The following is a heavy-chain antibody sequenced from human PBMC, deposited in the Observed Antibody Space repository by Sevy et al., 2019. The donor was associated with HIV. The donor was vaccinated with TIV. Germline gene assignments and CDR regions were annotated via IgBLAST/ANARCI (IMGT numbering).Heavy chain of an antibody. Sequence: ASVKVSCKASGGTFSSYAISWVRQAPGQGLEWMGGIIPIFGTANYAQKFQGRVTITADESTSTAYMELSSLRSEDTAVYYCARRGIQLNPGLQYFDYWGQGTLVTISS. CDR2: IIPIFGTA. J-gene: IGHJ4*02. CDR3: ARRGIQLNPGLQYFDY. D-gene: IGHD5-18*01. CDR1: GGTFSSYA. V-gene: IGHV1-69*13.